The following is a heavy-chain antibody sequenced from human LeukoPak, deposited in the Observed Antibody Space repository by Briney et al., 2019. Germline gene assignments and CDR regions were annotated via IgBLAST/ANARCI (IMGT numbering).Heavy chain of an antibody. D-gene: IGHD1-1*01. V-gene: IGHV3-48*01. CDR1: GFTFSSYS. CDR2: ISSSSSTI. J-gene: IGHJ4*02. CDR3: ARDPTTGTTNDPTMGY. Sequence: PGGSLRLSCAASGFTFSSYSMNWVRQAPGKGLEWVSYISSSSSTIFYADSVKGRFTISRDSAKNSLYLQMNSLRAEDTAVYYCARDPTTGTTNDPTMGYWGQGTLVTVSS.